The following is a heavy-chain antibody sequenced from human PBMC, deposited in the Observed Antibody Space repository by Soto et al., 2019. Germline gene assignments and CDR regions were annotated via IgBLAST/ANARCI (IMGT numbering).Heavy chain of an antibody. J-gene: IGHJ3*02. CDR1: GGTFSSYT. CDR2: IIPILGIA. Sequence: QVQLVQSGAEVKKPGSSVKVSCKASGGTFSSYTISWVRQAPGQGLEWMGRIIPILGIANYAQKFQGRVTIPADKSTSTAYMELSSLRSEDTAVYYCARAVDYGASFDIWGQGTMVTVSS. CDR3: ARAVDYGASFDI. V-gene: IGHV1-69*02. D-gene: IGHD4-17*01.